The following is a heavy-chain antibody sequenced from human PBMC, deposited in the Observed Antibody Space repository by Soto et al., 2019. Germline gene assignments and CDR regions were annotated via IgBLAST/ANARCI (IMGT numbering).Heavy chain of an antibody. V-gene: IGHV4-34*01. CDR1: GGSFSGYY. J-gene: IGHJ5*02. Sequence: PSETLSLTCAVYGGSFSGYYWSWIRQPPGKGLEWIGESNHSGSTNYNPSLKSRVTISVDTSKNQFSLKLSSVTAADTAVYYCARGHVLRYFDWLRSNWFDPWGQGTLVTVSS. CDR2: SNHSGST. CDR3: ARGHVLRYFDWLRSNWFDP. D-gene: IGHD3-9*01.